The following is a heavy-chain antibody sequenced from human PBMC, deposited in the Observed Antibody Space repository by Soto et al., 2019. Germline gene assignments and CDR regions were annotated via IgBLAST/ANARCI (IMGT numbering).Heavy chain of an antibody. CDR2: TYYRSKWYN. Sequence: SQTLSLTCAISGDSVSSNSAPWNWIRQSPSRGLEWLGRTYYRSKWYNDYAVSVKSRITINPATSKNQFSLQLNSVTPEDTAVYYCARERIYPSVGAMPKTHASEIWGQGIM. J-gene: IGHJ3*02. D-gene: IGHD1-26*01. CDR3: ARERIYPSVGAMPKTHASEI. V-gene: IGHV6-1*01. CDR1: GDSVSSNSAP.